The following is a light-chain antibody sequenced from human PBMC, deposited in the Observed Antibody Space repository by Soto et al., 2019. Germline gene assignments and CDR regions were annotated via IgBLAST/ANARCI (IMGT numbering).Light chain of an antibody. CDR3: QQSYRTPRT. J-gene: IGKJ1*01. V-gene: IGKV1-39*01. CDR2: AAS. Sequence: DIQMTQSASTLSAYKGDRVTITCRASQSISNYLNWYQQKLGKAPKLLIYAASTLQSGVPSRFSGSGSGTDFTLTISSLQPEDFATYYCQQSYRTPRTSGHGTNVAIK. CDR1: QSISNY.